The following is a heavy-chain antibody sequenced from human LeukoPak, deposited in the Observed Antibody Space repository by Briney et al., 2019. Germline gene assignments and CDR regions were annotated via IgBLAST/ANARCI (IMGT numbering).Heavy chain of an antibody. CDR3: ARGTDYGDYVVWFDP. Sequence: GGSLRLSCAASGFTLSSYWMSWVRQAPGKGLEWVANIKQDGSEKYYVNSVKGRFTISRDNAKNSLYLQMNSLRAEDTAVYYCARGTDYGDYVVWFDPWGQGTLVTVSS. D-gene: IGHD4-17*01. CDR2: IKQDGSEK. CDR1: GFTLSSYW. V-gene: IGHV3-7*01. J-gene: IGHJ5*02.